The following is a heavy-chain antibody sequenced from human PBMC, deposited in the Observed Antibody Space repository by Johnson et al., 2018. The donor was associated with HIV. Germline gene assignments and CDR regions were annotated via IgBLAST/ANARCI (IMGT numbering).Heavy chain of an antibody. CDR2: IKQDGSEK. Sequence: VQLVESGGGLVQPGGSLRLSCAASGFTFSLYWMTWVRQAPGKGLEWVANIKQDGSEKYYVDPVKGRFTISRDNDKNSVDLQMNGLRAEDTALYYCARDEMQRRYALTAFDIWGQGTMVTVSS. D-gene: IGHD6-25*01. J-gene: IGHJ3*02. CDR1: GFTFSLYW. V-gene: IGHV3-7*05. CDR3: ARDEMQRRYALTAFDI.